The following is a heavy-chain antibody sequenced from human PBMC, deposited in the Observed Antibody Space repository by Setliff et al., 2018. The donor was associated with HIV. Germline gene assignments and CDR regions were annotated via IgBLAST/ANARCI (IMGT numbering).Heavy chain of an antibody. Sequence: ASVKVSCKASGYTFTSYDINWVRQATGQGLEWMGWMNPNSGNTSYAQKFQGRVTITRNTSISTAYMELSSLRSEDTAVYYCARAVGVGYYGSGSYYPYYYYCMDVWGQGTTVTVPS. J-gene: IGHJ6*02. CDR1: GYTFTSYD. D-gene: IGHD3-10*01. CDR2: MNPNSGNT. CDR3: ARAVGVGYYGSGSYYPYYYYCMDV. V-gene: IGHV1-8*03.